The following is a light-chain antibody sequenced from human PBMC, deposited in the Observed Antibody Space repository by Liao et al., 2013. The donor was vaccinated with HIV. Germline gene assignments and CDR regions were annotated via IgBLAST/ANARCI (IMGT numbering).Light chain of an antibody. J-gene: IGLJ1*01. CDR1: KIGSES. V-gene: IGLV3-21*03. CDR3: QVWDRGSAHPTV. Sequence: SYVLTQPASVSVAPGNTATITCGGGKIGSESVHWYQQRSGQAPVLVIYEGNKRPSGIPERFSGSTSENTATLTISRAEAGDEADYYCQVWDRGSAHPTVFGPGTKVTVL. CDR2: EGN.